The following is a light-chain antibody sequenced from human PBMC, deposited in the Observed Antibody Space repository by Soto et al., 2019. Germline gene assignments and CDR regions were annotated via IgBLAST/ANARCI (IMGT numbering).Light chain of an antibody. CDR3: KQYNNGMPVT. J-gene: IGKJ4*01. CDR2: GTS. Sequence: EVVLTQSPGTLSLSRGERATLSCRASERIYSAYLGWYQQKPGQAPRLLIYGTSSRATGIPDRFSGSGSGTEFTLTISSLQSEEVAVYYCKQYNNGMPVTVCGGTKLDIK. V-gene: IGKV3-20*01. CDR1: ERIYSAY.